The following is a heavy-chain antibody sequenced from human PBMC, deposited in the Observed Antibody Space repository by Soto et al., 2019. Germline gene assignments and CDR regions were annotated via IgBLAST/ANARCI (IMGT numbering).Heavy chain of an antibody. V-gene: IGHV3-23*01. CDR3: AKSFNLAPGAFDI. D-gene: IGHD3-10*01. CDR2: ISENGGAT. J-gene: IGHJ3*02. CDR1: GFTFSSYA. Sequence: GGSLRLSCAASGFTFSSYAMSWVRQGPGKGLEWVSAISENGGATYYADSVKGRFTISRDNSKTTLFLQMYSLRAEDTAVYYCAKSFNLAPGAFDIWGQGTMVTVSS.